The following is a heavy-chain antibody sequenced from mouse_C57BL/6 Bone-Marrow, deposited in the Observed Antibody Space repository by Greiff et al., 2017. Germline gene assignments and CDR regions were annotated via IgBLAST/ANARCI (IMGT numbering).Heavy chain of an antibody. CDR2: IYPRSGNT. CDR1: GYTFTSYG. D-gene: IGHD1-1*01. CDR3: ARSRFYYYGSSWFAY. J-gene: IGHJ3*01. V-gene: IGHV1-81*01. Sequence: QVQLQQSGAELARPGASVKLSCKASGYTFTSYGISWVKQRTGQGLEWIGEIYPRSGNTYYNEKFKGKATLTADKSSSTAYMELRSLTSEDSAVYFCARSRFYYYGSSWFAYWGQGTLVTASA.